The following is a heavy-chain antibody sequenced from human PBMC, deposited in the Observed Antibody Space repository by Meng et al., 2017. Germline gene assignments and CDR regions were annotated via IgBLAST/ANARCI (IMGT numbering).Heavy chain of an antibody. V-gene: IGHV3-30*01. D-gene: IGHD4-17*01. CDR2: ISFDGSNE. Sequence: VQVERTGGGVVPPGRSLRLSCAASGFTFSTYAMHWVRQAPGKGLEWVAVISFDGSNENYADSVKGRFTISRENSKNTLYLQMNSLSAEDTAVYFCARPPQYGDFWFYFDYWGQGTLVTVSS. J-gene: IGHJ4*02. CDR1: GFTFSTYA. CDR3: ARPPQYGDFWFYFDY.